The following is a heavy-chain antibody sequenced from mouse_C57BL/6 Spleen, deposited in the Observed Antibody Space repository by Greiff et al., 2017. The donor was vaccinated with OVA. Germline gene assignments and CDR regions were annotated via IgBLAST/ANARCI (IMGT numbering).Heavy chain of an antibody. Sequence: VQRVESGAELVRPGTSVKVSCKASGYAFTNYLIEWVKQRPGQGLEWIGVINPGSGGTNYNEKFKGKATLTADKSSSTAYMQLSSLTSEDSAVYFCARGRYGDDYFDYWGQGTTLTVSS. CDR3: ARGRYGDDYFDY. CDR1: GYAFTNYL. D-gene: IGHD2-14*01. V-gene: IGHV1-54*01. J-gene: IGHJ2*01. CDR2: INPGSGGT.